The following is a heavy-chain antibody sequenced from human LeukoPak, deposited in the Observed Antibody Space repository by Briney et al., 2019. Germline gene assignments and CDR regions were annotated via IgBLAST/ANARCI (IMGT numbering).Heavy chain of an antibody. CDR1: GFTFSSYG. CDR2: IWYDGSNK. J-gene: IGHJ1*01. CDR3: ARDRATTGPPDYFQH. Sequence: GRSLRLSCAAFGFTFSSYGMHWVRQAPGKGLEWVAVIWYDGSNKYYADSVKGRFTISRDNSKNTLYLQMNSLRAEDTAVYYCARDRATTGPPDYFQHWGQGTLVTVSS. V-gene: IGHV3-33*01. D-gene: IGHD1-26*01.